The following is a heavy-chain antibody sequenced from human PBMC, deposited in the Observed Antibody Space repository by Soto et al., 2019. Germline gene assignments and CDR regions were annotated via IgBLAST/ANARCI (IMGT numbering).Heavy chain of an antibody. V-gene: IGHV4-34*01. CDR3: ATHLRPGTTFWFDP. CDR1: GGSFSGYY. CDR2: INHSGST. D-gene: IGHD1-7*01. Sequence: PSETLSLTCAVYGGSFSGYYRSWIRQPPGKGLEWIGEINHSGSTNYNPSLKSRVTISVDTSKNQFSLKLSSVTAADTAVYYCATHLRPGTTFWFDPWGQGTLVTVSS. J-gene: IGHJ5*02.